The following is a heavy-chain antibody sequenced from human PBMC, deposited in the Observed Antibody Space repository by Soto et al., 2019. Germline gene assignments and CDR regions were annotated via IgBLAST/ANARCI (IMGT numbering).Heavy chain of an antibody. CDR2: ISAYNGNT. CDR3: VRESIAARSFDP. J-gene: IGHJ5*02. Sequence: ASVKVSCKASGYTFTSYGISWVRQAPGQGLEWMGWISAYNGNTNYAQKLQGRVTMTTDTSTSTAYMELRSLRSDDTAVYYCVRESIAARSFDPWGQGTLVTVSS. V-gene: IGHV1-18*01. CDR1: GYTFTSYG. D-gene: IGHD6-6*01.